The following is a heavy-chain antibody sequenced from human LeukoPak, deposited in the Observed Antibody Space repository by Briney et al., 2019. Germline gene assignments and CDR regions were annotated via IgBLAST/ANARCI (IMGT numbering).Heavy chain of an antibody. CDR2: INSDGSST. D-gene: IGHD6-13*01. V-gene: IGHV3-74*01. Sequence: GGSLRLSCAASGFTFSSYWMHWVRQAPGKGLVWVSRINSDGSSTSYADSVKGRFTISRDNAKNTLYLQMNSLRAEDTAVYYCASYGYSSSWYYFDYWGQGTLVTVS. CDR1: GFTFSSYW. CDR3: ASYGYSSSWYYFDY. J-gene: IGHJ4*02.